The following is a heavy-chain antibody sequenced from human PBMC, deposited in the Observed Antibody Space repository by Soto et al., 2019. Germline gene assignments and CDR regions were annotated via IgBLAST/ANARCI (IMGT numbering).Heavy chain of an antibody. J-gene: IGHJ5*02. Sequence: QVQLQQWGAGLLKPSETLSLSCGVYGGSLSNYYWNWTRQPPGKGLEWIGEINHSGITSYNPSLKSRVTISVDTSNNQFSLKLTSVTAADTAVYYCARKLRFLGGNWIDPWGQGTLVTVSS. D-gene: IGHD3-3*01. CDR3: ARKLRFLGGNWIDP. V-gene: IGHV4-34*01. CDR1: GGSLSNYY. CDR2: INHSGIT.